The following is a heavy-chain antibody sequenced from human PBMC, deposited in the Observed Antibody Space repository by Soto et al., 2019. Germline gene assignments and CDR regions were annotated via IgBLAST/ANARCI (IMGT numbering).Heavy chain of an antibody. CDR3: ARDRGYCSSTSCYRPGGMDV. J-gene: IGHJ6*02. V-gene: IGHV4-30-2*01. CDR2: IYHSGST. D-gene: IGHD2-2*01. Sequence: SETLSLTCSVSGCSISSGGYSWSWIRQPPGKGLEWIGYIYHSGSTYYNPSLKSRVTISVDRSRNQFSLKLSSVTAADTAVYYCARDRGYCSSTSCYRPGGMDVWGQGTTVTVSS. CDR1: GCSISSGGYS.